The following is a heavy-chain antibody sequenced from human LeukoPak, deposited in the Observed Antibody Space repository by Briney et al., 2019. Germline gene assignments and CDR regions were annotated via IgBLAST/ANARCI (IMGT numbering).Heavy chain of an antibody. Sequence: GGSLRLSCAASGFTFSSSSMNWVRQAPGKGLEWVSSISSSSSYIYYADSVKGRFTISRDNAKNSLYLQVNSLRAEDTAMYYCARAGNYYDSSGYYYWGQGTLVTVSS. CDR3: ARAGNYYDSSGYYY. J-gene: IGHJ4*02. V-gene: IGHV3-21*01. CDR2: ISSSSSYI. CDR1: GFTFSSSS. D-gene: IGHD3-22*01.